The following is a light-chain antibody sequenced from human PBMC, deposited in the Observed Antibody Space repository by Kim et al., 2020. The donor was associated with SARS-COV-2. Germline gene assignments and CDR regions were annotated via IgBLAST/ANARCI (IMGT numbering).Light chain of an antibody. V-gene: IGKV4-1*01. CDR3: QQYYSNPLT. CDR1: LSVLYSSNNKNH. CDR2: WAS. Sequence: IVMTQSPDSLAVSLGERATINCKSSLSVLYSSNNKNHLAWYQQKPGQPPKLLIYWASTRESGVPDRFSGSGSGTDFTLTISNLQAEDVAIYYCQQYYSNPLTFGGGTKVDIK. J-gene: IGKJ4*01.